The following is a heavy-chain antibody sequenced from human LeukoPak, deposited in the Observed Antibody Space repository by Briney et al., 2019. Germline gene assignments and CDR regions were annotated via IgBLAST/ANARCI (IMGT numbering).Heavy chain of an antibody. V-gene: IGHV1-69*01. CDR3: ASTTIMIVVVITNYYGMDV. Sequence: VKASCKASGGTFSSYAISWVRQAPGQRLEWMVGIIPIFGTANYAQKFQGKVTITAEESTSTAYMELSSLRSEDTAVYYCASTTIMIVVVITNYYGMDVWGQGATVAVSS. CDR2: IIPIFGTA. D-gene: IGHD3-22*01. J-gene: IGHJ6*02. CDR1: GGTFSSYA.